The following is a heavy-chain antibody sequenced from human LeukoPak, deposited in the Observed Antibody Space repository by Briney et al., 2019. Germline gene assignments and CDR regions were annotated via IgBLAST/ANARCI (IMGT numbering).Heavy chain of an antibody. D-gene: IGHD3-3*01. CDR3: ARDRGGYDFWSGYSPYYFDY. CDR2: IYYSGST. Sequence: SETLSLTCTVSGGSISSYYWSWIRQPPGKGLEWIGYIYYSGSTNYNPSLKSRVTISVDTSKNQFSLKLSSVTAADTAVYYCARDRGGYDFWSGYSPYYFDYWGQGTLVTVSS. J-gene: IGHJ4*02. CDR1: GGSISSYY. V-gene: IGHV4-59*01.